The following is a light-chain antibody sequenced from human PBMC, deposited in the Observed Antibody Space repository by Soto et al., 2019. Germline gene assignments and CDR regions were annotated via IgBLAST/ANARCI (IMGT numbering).Light chain of an antibody. V-gene: IGKV1-5*03. J-gene: IGKJ1*01. Sequence: DIQMTQSPSTLSGSVGDRVTITCRASQTISSWLAWYQQKPGKAPKLLIYKASTLKSGVPSRFSGSGSGTEFTLTIGGLQPDDFATYYCQQYNSYSRTFGQGTKVDIK. CDR1: QTISSW. CDR3: QQYNSYSRT. CDR2: KAS.